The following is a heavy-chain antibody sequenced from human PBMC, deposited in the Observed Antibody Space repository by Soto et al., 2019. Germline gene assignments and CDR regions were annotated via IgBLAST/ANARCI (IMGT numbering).Heavy chain of an antibody. CDR1: GGTFSSYA. Sequence: QVQLVQSGAEVKKPGSSVKVSCKASGGTFSSYAISWVRQAPGQGLEWMGGIIPIFGTANYAQQFQVRVTITADESTSTAYMELSSLRSEDTAVYYCARERRGITMISHWGQGTLVTVSS. V-gene: IGHV1-69*01. CDR2: IIPIFGTA. CDR3: ARERRGITMISH. J-gene: IGHJ4*02. D-gene: IGHD3-22*01.